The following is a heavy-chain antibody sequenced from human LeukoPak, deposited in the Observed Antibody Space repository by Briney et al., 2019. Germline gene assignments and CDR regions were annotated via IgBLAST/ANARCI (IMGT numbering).Heavy chain of an antibody. V-gene: IGHV3-21*01. D-gene: IGHD3-22*01. CDR3: ARDVDSSGYYDY. CDR2: ITSSSSYI. Sequence: PGGSLRLSCAASGFTFSSYSMNWVRRAPGKGLEWVSSITSSSSYIYYADSVKGRFTISRDNAKNSLYLQMNSLRAEDTAVYYCARDVDSSGYYDYWGQGTLVTVSS. J-gene: IGHJ4*02. CDR1: GFTFSSYS.